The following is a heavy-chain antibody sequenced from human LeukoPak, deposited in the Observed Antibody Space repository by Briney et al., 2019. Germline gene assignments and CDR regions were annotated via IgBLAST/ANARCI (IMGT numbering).Heavy chain of an antibody. CDR1: GGTFSSYA. D-gene: IGHD3-22*01. J-gene: IGHJ4*02. CDR2: ISAYNGNT. Sequence: ASVKVSCKASGGTFSSYAISWVRQAPGQGLEWMAWISAYNGNTNYAQKLQGRVTMTTDTSTSTAYMELRSLRSDDTAVYYCARDLRAYSSGYTDYWGQGTLVTVSS. V-gene: IGHV1-18*01. CDR3: ARDLRAYSSGYTDY.